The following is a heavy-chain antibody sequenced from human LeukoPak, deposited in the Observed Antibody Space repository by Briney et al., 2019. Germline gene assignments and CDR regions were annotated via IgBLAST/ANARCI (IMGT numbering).Heavy chain of an antibody. CDR1: GYTFTSND. Sequence: GASVKVSCKXSGYTFTSNDINWVRQATRQGLEWMGWMNPNSGDTGYAQKFQGRVTITRNTTISTAYMELSSLRSEDTAVYYCARAVAGAFDIWGQGTMVTVSS. CDR3: ARAVAGAFDI. D-gene: IGHD6-19*01. V-gene: IGHV1-8*03. J-gene: IGHJ3*02. CDR2: MNPNSGDT.